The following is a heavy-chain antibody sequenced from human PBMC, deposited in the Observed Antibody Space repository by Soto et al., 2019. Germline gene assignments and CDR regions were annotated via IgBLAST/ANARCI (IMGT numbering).Heavy chain of an antibody. Sequence: QVHLQQWGAGLLKPSETLSLTCAVYGGSFSGYFWNWVRQPPGKGLEWIGEINHSGSTKYNPSLQSRVTLSVDKSKNPFSMRVFCVTAADTAVYYCARGLSGYYYGMDVWGQGTTVTVS. CDR2: INHSGST. V-gene: IGHV4-34*01. CDR1: GGSFSGYF. CDR3: ARGLSGYYYGMDV. J-gene: IGHJ6*02.